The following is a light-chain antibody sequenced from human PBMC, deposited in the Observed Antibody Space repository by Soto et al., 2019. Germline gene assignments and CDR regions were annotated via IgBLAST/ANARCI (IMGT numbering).Light chain of an antibody. CDR3: CSYTTNTTRQLV. J-gene: IGLJ1*01. V-gene: IGLV2-14*01. CDR2: DVS. Sequence: QSALTQPASVSGSPGQSITISCTGTSSDVGGYNYVSWYQQHPGKAPKFMIYDVSNRPSGVSNRFSGSKSGNTASLTISGLQAEDESDYYSCSYTTNTTRQLVFGPGTEVTV. CDR1: SSDVGGYNY.